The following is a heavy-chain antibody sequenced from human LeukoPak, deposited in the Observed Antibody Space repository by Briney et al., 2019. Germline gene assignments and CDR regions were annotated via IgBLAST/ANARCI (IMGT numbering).Heavy chain of an antibody. CDR3: AREDASSWDY. CDR1: GFTFSSSW. CDR2: IKDDGSAK. J-gene: IGHJ4*02. D-gene: IGHD6-13*01. Sequence: GGSLRLSCAASGFTFSSSWMSWLRQAPGKGLEWVADIKDDGSAKYYVDSVKGRFSISRDNAKNSLYLQMNSLRAEDTAVYYCAREDASSWDYWGQGILVTVSS. V-gene: IGHV3-7*01.